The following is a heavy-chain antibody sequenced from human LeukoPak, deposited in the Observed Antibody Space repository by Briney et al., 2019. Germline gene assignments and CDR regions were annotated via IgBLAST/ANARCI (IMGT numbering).Heavy chain of an antibody. V-gene: IGHV4-34*01. CDR3: ARGSDTAAGLY. CDR2: INHSGST. Sequence: PSETLSLTCAVYGGSFSGYYWSWIRQPPGKGLEWIGEINHSGSTNYNPSLKSRVSISVDSSKNQFSLKVSSVTAADTAVYYCARGSDTAAGLYWGQGTPVTVSS. CDR1: GGSFSGYY. J-gene: IGHJ4*02. D-gene: IGHD6-13*01.